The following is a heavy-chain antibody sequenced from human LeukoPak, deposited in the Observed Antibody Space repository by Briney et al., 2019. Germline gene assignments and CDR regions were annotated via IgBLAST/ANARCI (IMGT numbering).Heavy chain of an antibody. J-gene: IGHJ5*02. Sequence: PSQTLSLTCTVSGGSISSGGYYWSWIRQHPGKGLEWIGYIYYSGSTYYNPSLKSRVTISVDTSKNQFSLKLSSVTAADTAVYYCARGYLVVRGSGFDPWGQGTLVTVSS. CDR2: IYYSGST. CDR3: ARGYLVVRGSGFDP. V-gene: IGHV4-31*03. CDR1: GGSISSGGYY. D-gene: IGHD3-22*01.